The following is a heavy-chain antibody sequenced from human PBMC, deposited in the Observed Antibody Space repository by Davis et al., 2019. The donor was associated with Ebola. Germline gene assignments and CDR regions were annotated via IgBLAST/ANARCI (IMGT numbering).Heavy chain of an antibody. CDR3: AKVYWSDYPNYFDY. CDR1: GFTFSSYA. Sequence: PGGSLRLSCAASGFTFSSYAMSWLRLAPGKGLEWVSLMTGSGYITYYADSVKGRFTISRDNSKNTLYLQMNSLGAEDTAVYYCAKVYWSDYPNYFDYWGQGTLVTVSS. CDR2: MTGSGYIT. V-gene: IGHV3-23*01. D-gene: IGHD3-3*01. J-gene: IGHJ4*02.